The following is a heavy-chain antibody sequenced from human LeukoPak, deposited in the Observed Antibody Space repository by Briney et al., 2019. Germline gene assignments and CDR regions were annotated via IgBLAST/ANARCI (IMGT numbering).Heavy chain of an antibody. CDR1: GFTFSSYG. V-gene: IGHV3-23*01. CDR3: AKDGIYDSSGYPSG. CDR2: FSVSDKTT. J-gene: IGHJ4*02. D-gene: IGHD3-22*01. Sequence: PGGSLRLSCAASGFTFSSYGMSWVRQAPGKGLEWVSGFSVSDKTTYYADSVKGRFTISRDNSKNTLYVQMNSLTAEDTAVYYCAKDGIYDSSGYPSGWGQGTLVTVSS.